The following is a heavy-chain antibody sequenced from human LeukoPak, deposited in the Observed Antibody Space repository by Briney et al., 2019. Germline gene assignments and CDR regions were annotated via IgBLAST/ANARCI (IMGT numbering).Heavy chain of an antibody. CDR2: ISAYNGNT. Sequence: ASVKVSCKASGYTFTSYGISWVRQAPGQGLEWMGWISAYNGNTNYAQKLQGRVTMTRDTSTSTVYMELSSLRSEDTAVYYCARARELHSSGWYYSDYWGQGTLVTVSS. V-gene: IGHV1-18*01. CDR3: ARARELHSSGWYYSDY. D-gene: IGHD6-19*01. CDR1: GYTFTSYG. J-gene: IGHJ4*02.